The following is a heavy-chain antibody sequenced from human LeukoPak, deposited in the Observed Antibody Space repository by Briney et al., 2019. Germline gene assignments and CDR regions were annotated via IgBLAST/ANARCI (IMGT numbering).Heavy chain of an antibody. Sequence: ASVKVSCKASGYTFTSYYIFWVRQAPGQGLEWMGIINPRTGSTSYSQKFQGRVTMTRDMSTSTVYMELSSLRSEDTALYYCARRSWNIVVVVAATPLYYYYMDVWGKGTTVTVSS. V-gene: IGHV1-46*01. J-gene: IGHJ6*03. CDR3: ARRSWNIVVVVAATPLYYYYMDV. CDR1: GYTFTSYY. D-gene: IGHD2-15*01. CDR2: INPRTGST.